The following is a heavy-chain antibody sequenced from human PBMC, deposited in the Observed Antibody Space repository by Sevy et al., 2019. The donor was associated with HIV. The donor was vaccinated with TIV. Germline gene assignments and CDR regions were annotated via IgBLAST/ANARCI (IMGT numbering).Heavy chain of an antibody. D-gene: IGHD3-3*01. CDR2: IYYSGST. Sequence: SETLSLTCTVSGGSISSYYWSWIRQPPGKGLEWIGYIYYSGSTNYNPSLKSRVTISVDTSKNQFSLKLSSVTAADTAVYYCARTYYDFWSGHWGFHYWGQGTLVTVSS. CDR3: ARTYYDFWSGHWGFHY. J-gene: IGHJ4*02. V-gene: IGHV4-59*01. CDR1: GGSISSYY.